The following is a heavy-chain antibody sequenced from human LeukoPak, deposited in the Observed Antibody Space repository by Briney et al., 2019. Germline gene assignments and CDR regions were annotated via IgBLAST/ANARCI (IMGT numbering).Heavy chain of an antibody. V-gene: IGHV4-39*07. Sequence: SETLSLTCTVSGGSISSHYWGWIRQSPGKGLEWIGSIYYSGSTYYNPSLKSRVTISVDTSKNQFSLKLSSVTAADTAVYYCARAAGPCSGGSCYGDWFDPWGQGTLVTVSS. CDR1: GGSISSHY. D-gene: IGHD2-15*01. J-gene: IGHJ5*02. CDR3: ARAAGPCSGGSCYGDWFDP. CDR2: IYYSGST.